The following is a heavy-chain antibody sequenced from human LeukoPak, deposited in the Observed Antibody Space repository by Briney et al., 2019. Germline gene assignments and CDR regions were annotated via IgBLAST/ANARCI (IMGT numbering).Heavy chain of an antibody. Sequence: PSETLSLTCTVSGGSISSGDYYWSWIRQPPGKGLEWIGYIYYSGSTYYNPSLKSRVTISVDTSKNQFSLKLSSVTAADTAVYYCARVSDYYDSSGFDYWGQGTLVTVSS. CDR3: ARVSDYYDSSGFDY. V-gene: IGHV4-30-4*02. CDR1: GGSISSGDYY. CDR2: IYYSGST. D-gene: IGHD3-22*01. J-gene: IGHJ4*02.